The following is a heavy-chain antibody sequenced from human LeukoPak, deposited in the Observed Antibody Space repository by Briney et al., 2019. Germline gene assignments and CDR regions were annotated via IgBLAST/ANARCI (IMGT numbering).Heavy chain of an antibody. CDR1: GFTFDDYA. V-gene: IGHV3-9*01. D-gene: IGHD6-13*01. J-gene: IGHJ4*02. Sequence: GRSLRLSCAASGFTFDDYAMHWVRQAPRKGLEWVSGISWNSGSIGYADSVKGRFTISRDNAKDSLYLQMNSLRTEDTAVYYCAKDRRQQVVSFFHFWGQGTLVTVSS. CDR2: ISWNSGSI. CDR3: AKDRRQQVVSFFHF.